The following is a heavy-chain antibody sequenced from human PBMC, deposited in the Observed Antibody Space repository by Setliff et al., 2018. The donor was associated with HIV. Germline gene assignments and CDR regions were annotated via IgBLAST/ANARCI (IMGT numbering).Heavy chain of an antibody. V-gene: IGHV1-2*02. D-gene: IGHD3-22*01. J-gene: IGHJ4*02. CDR2: INPNSGGT. CDR3: ARDTTYEPEYYDSSGYFYGVGPLDY. CDR1: GYTFTGYY. Sequence: GASVKVSCKASGYTFTGYYMHWVRQAPGQGLEWMGWINPNSGGTKYAQKFQGRVTMTRDTSISAVSMELRRLRPDDTAMYFCARDTTYEPEYYDSSGYFYGVGPLDYWGQGALVTVSS.